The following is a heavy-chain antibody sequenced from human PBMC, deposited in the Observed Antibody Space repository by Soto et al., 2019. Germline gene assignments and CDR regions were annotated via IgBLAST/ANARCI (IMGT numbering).Heavy chain of an antibody. J-gene: IGHJ4*02. CDR2: IYHSGST. CDR1: GGSISSGGYS. D-gene: IGHD5-12*01. Sequence: QLQLQESGSGLVKPSQTLSLTCAVSGGSISSGGYSWSWIRQPPGKGLGWIGYIYHSGSTYYNPSLNTRVTISVDRSKSQFSLELSSVTAADTAVYYCAAGGGLPRYYWGQGTLVTVSS. V-gene: IGHV4-30-2*01. CDR3: AAGGGLPRYY.